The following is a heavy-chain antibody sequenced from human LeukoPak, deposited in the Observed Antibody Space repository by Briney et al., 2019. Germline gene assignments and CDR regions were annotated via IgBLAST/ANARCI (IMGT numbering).Heavy chain of an antibody. V-gene: IGHV4-61*01. CDR1: GGSVSSGSYY. CDR3: AREPKYNYDSSGYSSDDYFYGMDV. CDR2: IFYSGST. D-gene: IGHD3-22*01. J-gene: IGHJ6*02. Sequence: SETLSLTCTVSGGSVSSGSYYWSWIRQPPGKGLEWIGCIFYSGSTNYNPSLKRRVTISVDTSKHEFSLNLRSVTAADTAVYYCAREPKYNYDSSGYSSDDYFYGMDVWGQGTTVTVSS.